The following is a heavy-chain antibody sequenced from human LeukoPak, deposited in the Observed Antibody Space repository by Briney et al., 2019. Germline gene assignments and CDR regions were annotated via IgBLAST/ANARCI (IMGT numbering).Heavy chain of an antibody. Sequence: PSETLSLTCTVSGGSISRYYWSWIRQPPGKGLEWIGYIYYSGSTNYNPSLKSRVTISVDTSKNQFSLQLNSVTPEDTAVYYCARDLRYDYVWGSYRAPDYFDYWGQGTLVTVSS. CDR3: ARDLRYDYVWGSYRAPDYFDY. CDR2: IYYSGST. D-gene: IGHD3-16*02. CDR1: GGSISRYY. J-gene: IGHJ4*02. V-gene: IGHV4-59*12.